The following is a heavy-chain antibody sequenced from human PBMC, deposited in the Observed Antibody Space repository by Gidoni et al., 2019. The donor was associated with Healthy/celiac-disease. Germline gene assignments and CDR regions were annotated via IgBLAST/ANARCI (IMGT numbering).Heavy chain of an antibody. CDR1: GGSFSGYY. Sequence: QVQLQQWGAGLLKPSETLSLTCAVYGGSFSGYYWSWIRQPPGKGLEWIGEINHRGSTNSNPSLKSRVTISVDTSKNQFSLKLSSVTAADTAVYYCARGPPVTAFLDYWGQGTLVTVSS. V-gene: IGHV4-34*01. CDR3: ARGPPVTAFLDY. CDR2: INHRGST. D-gene: IGHD2-21*02. J-gene: IGHJ4*02.